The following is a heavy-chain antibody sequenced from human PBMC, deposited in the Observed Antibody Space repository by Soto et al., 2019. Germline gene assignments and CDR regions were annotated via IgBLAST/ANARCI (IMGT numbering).Heavy chain of an antibody. Sequence: TLSITCNVSGGSVSSGSYYWSWIRQPPGKGLEWIGYIYYSGSTNYNPSLKSRVTISVDTSKNQFSLKLSSVTAADTAVYYCARDRSGSYNYWGQGTLVTVSS. CDR2: IYYSGST. J-gene: IGHJ4*02. CDR1: GGSVSSGSYY. D-gene: IGHD1-26*01. V-gene: IGHV4-61*01. CDR3: ARDRSGSYNY.